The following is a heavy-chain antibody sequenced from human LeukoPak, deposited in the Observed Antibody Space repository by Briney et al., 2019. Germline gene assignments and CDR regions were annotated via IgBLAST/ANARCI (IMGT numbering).Heavy chain of an antibody. V-gene: IGHV3-33*01. CDR3: ARDQFYDNNIYYDLGY. CDR1: GFTFNNFA. J-gene: IGHJ4*02. D-gene: IGHD3-16*01. CDR2: IWYDGSKK. Sequence: PGGSLRLSCVASGFTFNNFAMHWVRQTPGKGLEWVAVIWYDGSKKYYADSVQGRFTISRDNSENTLYLQMNSLRAEDTAIYYCARDQFYDNNIYYDLGYWGQGTLVTVSS.